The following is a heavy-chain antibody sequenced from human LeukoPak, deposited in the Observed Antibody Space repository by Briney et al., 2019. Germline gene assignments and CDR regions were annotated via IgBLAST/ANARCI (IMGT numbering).Heavy chain of an antibody. J-gene: IGHJ4*02. CDR3: ARDSSRGDFEY. CDR2: IKHDGSQK. V-gene: IGHV3-7*01. CDR1: GFTFSHYW. D-gene: IGHD3-10*01. Sequence: GGSLRLSCAASGFTFSHYWMSWVRRAPGKGLEWVGNIKHDGSQKEHVDSVKGRFTISRDNAKNSLFLQMNSLRAEDTAVYFCARDSSRGDFEYWGQGTLVTVSS.